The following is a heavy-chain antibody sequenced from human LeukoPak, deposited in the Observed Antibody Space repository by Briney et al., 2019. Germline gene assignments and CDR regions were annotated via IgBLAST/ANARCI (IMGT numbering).Heavy chain of an antibody. CDR1: GGSFSGYY. Sequence: SETLSLTCAVYGGSFSGYYWSWIRQPPGKGLEWIGEINHSGSTNYNPSLKSRVTISVDTSKNQFSLKLSSVTAADTAAYYCARLAAAGNNWGQGTLVTVSS. V-gene: IGHV4-34*01. J-gene: IGHJ4*02. CDR3: ARLAAAGNN. CDR2: INHSGST. D-gene: IGHD6-13*01.